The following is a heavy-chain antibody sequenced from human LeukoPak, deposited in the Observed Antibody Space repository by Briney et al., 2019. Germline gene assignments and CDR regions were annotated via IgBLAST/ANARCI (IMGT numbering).Heavy chain of an antibody. CDR2: IHYSGST. CDR1: GGSISSFY. V-gene: IGHV4-59*01. J-gene: IGHJ6*03. Sequence: SETLSLTCTVSGGSISSFYWSWIRQPPGKGLEWIGYIHYSGSTTYNPSLKSRVTISADTSKNKFSLKLTSVTAADTAVYYCARAHDCSSAGCSYYSYYMDVWGKGTTVTVSS. D-gene: IGHD2-2*01. CDR3: ARAHDCSSAGCSYYSYYMDV.